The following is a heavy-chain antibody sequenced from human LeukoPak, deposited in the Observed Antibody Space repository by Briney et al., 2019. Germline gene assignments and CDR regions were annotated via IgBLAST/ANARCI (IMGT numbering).Heavy chain of an antibody. CDR1: GYTFTSYG. CDR3: ARASHGLWFGELLYWFDP. V-gene: IGHV1-18*01. Sequence: ASVKVSCKASGYTFTSYGISWVRQAPGQGLEWMGWISAYNGNTNYAQKLQGRVTMTTDTSTSTAYMELRSLRSDDTAVYYCARASHGLWFGELLYWFDPWGQGTLVTVSS. D-gene: IGHD3-10*01. CDR2: ISAYNGNT. J-gene: IGHJ5*02.